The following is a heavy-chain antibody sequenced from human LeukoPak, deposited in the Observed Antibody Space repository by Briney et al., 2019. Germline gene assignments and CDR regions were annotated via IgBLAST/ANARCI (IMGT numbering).Heavy chain of an antibody. J-gene: IGHJ4*02. V-gene: IGHV1-46*01. CDR2: INPSGGST. D-gene: IGHD5-12*01. CDR3: ARVINHQSGYDQFDY. CDR1: GYTFTSYY. Sequence: ASVTVSCKASGYTFTSYYMHWVRQAPGQGLEWMGIINPSGGSTSYAQKFQRRVTMTRDTSTSTVYMELSSLRSEDTAVYYCARVINHQSGYDQFDYWGQGTVDPVSS.